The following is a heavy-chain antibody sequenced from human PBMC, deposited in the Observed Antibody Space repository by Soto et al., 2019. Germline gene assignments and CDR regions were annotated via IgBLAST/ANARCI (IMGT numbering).Heavy chain of an antibody. J-gene: IGHJ5*02. CDR1: GFPFTSYA. V-gene: IGHV1-3*01. CDR2: INGGSGNT. D-gene: IGHD3-16*01. CDR3: ARVPPWGNSAGDDYIQHYDA. Sequence: ASVKVSCQSSGFPFTSYAIHWLRQAPGQRPQWMGWINGGSGNTKYSQDFQGRVTFTRDTFAATAYLELSSLRSEDTAVYYCARVPPWGNSAGDDYIQHYDAWGQGTPVTVSS.